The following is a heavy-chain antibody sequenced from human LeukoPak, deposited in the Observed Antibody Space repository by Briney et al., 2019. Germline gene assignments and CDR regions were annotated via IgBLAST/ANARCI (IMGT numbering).Heavy chain of an antibody. CDR3: ARDRNDYSNYGADYCMDV. V-gene: IGHV1-46*01. CDR2: INPSGGST. Sequence: ASVKVSCKASGGTFTSYYMHWVRQAPGQGLEWMGIINPSGGSTSYAQKFQGRVTMTRDMSTSTVYMELSSLRSEDTAVYYCARDRNDYSNYGADYCMDVWGKGTTVTVSS. D-gene: IGHD4-11*01. CDR1: GGTFTSYY. J-gene: IGHJ6*03.